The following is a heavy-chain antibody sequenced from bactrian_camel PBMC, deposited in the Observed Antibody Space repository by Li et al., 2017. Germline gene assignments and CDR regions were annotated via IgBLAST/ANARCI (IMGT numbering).Heavy chain of an antibody. D-gene: IGHD3*01. J-gene: IGHJ4*01. CDR3: ATGWSFGVGTLLRRHYNY. CDR2: INSRGLST. V-gene: IGHV3S1*01. Sequence: HVQLVESGGGLVQPGGTLSVSCGGSGFTFSSYSMFWARQGPGKGLEWVSSINSRGLSTSYADSVKGRFTISRDNAKNMVYLQVNTLKAEDTAMYYCATGWSFGVGTLLRRHYNYWGQGTQVTVS. CDR1: GFTFSSYS.